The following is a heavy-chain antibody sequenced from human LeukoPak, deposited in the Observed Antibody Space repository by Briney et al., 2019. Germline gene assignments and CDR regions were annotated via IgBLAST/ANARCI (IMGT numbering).Heavy chain of an antibody. CDR2: ISGSGGST. CDR1: GFTFSSYA. J-gene: IGHJ3*02. CDR3: AKIPSNIYSGSYLDAFDI. Sequence: PGGSLRLSCAASGFTFSSYAMSGVRQAPGKGLEWVSAISGSGGSTYYADSVKGRFTISRDNSKNTLYLQMNSLRAEDTAVYYCAKIPSNIYSGSYLDAFDIWGQGTMVTVSS. V-gene: IGHV3-23*01. D-gene: IGHD1-26*01.